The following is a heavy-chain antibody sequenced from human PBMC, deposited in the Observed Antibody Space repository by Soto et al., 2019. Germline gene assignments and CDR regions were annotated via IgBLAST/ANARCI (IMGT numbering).Heavy chain of an antibody. J-gene: IGHJ4*02. D-gene: IGHD7-27*01. Sequence: EVQLLESGGGSVQPGGSLRLSCAASGFTFSSYAMSWVRQAPGKGLEWVSEISGSGGSTYYADSVKGRFTISRDNSKNTLYLPMNSLRAEDTAVYYCAKVVYWGTARFDYWGQGTLVIVSS. CDR2: ISGSGGST. CDR1: GFTFSSYA. V-gene: IGHV3-23*01. CDR3: AKVVYWGTARFDY.